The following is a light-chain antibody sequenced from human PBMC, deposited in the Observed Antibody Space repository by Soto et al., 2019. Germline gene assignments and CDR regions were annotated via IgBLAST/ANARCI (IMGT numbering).Light chain of an antibody. V-gene: IGKV2-28*01. Sequence: DIVMTQSPLSLPVTPGEPASISCRSSQSLLHSNGYNYLDWYLQKPGQSPQFLIYLASNRASGLPDRFSGSGSGTDFTLKISRVEAEDVGVYYCMQALQTPLTFGGGTKVEIK. J-gene: IGKJ4*01. CDR1: QSLLHSNGYNY. CDR2: LAS. CDR3: MQALQTPLT.